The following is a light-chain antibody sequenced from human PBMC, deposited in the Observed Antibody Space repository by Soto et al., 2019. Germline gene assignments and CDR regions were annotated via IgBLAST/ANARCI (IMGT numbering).Light chain of an antibody. CDR2: DAS. V-gene: IGKV1-5*01. J-gene: IGKJ1*01. Sequence: IERTQSTSTLSACVGDRVFITSRASQSISSWLAWYQQKPGKAPKLLIYDASSLESGVPSRFSGSGSGTEFTLTISSLQPDDFATYYCQQYNSYSWTFGQG. CDR1: QSISSW. CDR3: QQYNSYSWT.